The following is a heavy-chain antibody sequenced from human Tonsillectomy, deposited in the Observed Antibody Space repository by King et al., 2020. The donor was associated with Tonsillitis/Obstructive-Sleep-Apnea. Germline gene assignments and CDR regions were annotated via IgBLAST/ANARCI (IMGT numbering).Heavy chain of an antibody. CDR3: AKDAKDCSSTSCYTSYYHYMDV. CDR1: GFTFRSYG. V-gene: IGHV3-30*18. D-gene: IGHD2-2*02. Sequence: VQLVESGGGVVQPGRSLRLSCAASGFTFRSYGMHWVRQAPGKGLEWVAVISYDGGNKYYADSVKGRFTISRDNSKNTLYLQMNSLRAEDTAVYYCAKDAKDCSSTSCYTSYYHYMDVWGKGTTVTVSS. J-gene: IGHJ6*03. CDR2: ISYDGGNK.